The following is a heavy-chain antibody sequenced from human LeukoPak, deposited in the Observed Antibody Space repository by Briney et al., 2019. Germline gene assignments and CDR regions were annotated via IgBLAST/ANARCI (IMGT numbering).Heavy chain of an antibody. J-gene: IGHJ3*02. CDR3: ARPRQCHRNDAFDI. CDR2: INPGDSDT. CDR1: GYSFTTYW. D-gene: IGHD6-19*01. Sequence: GESLKISCKGSGYSFTTYWIGWVRQMPGKGLEWMGIINPGDSDTRYSPSFQGQVTISADQSISTAHLQWSSLKASDTATYYCARPRQCHRNDAFDIWGQGTMVTVSS. V-gene: IGHV5-51*01.